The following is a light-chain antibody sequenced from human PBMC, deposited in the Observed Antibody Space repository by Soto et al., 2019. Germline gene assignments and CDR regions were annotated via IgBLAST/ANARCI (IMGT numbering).Light chain of an antibody. CDR3: QQYSSYSA. Sequence: DIQMTQSPSTLSASVGDRVTITCRASQSISSWLAWYQQNPGKAPKLLIYDASSLESGVPSRFSGSGSGTEFTLTISSLQPDDFATYYCQQYSSYSAFGQGTKVDSK. CDR2: DAS. CDR1: QSISSW. J-gene: IGKJ1*01. V-gene: IGKV1-5*01.